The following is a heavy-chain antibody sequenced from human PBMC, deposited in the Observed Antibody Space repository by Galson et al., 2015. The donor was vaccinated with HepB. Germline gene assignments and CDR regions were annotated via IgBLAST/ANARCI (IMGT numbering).Heavy chain of an antibody. CDR1: GFTFDDYA. J-gene: IGHJ4*02. CDR2: ISWNSGSI. D-gene: IGHD1-26*01. CDR3: AKEGATGYFDY. V-gene: IGHV3-9*01. Sequence: SLRLSCAASGFTFDDYAMHWVRQAPGKGLEWVSGISWNSGSIGYADSVKGRFTISRDNAKNSLYLQMNSLRAEDTALYYCAKEGATGYFDYWGQGTLVTVSS.